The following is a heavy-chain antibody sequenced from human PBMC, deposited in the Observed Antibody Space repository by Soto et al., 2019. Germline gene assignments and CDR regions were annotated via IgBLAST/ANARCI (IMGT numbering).Heavy chain of an antibody. J-gene: IGHJ6*03. D-gene: IGHD6-13*01. CDR3: AKAYSSGSDYYYNMDV. CDR2: VSGSGGST. CDR1: GFIFSSYA. V-gene: IGHV3-23*01. Sequence: EVQLLESGGGLVQPGGSLRLSCAASGFIFSSYALSWVRQAPGKGLEWISGVSGSGGSTYSADSVKGRFTISRDNSKRTLYLQMNSLRAEDTAVYYCAKAYSSGSDYYYNMDVWGKGTTVTVSS.